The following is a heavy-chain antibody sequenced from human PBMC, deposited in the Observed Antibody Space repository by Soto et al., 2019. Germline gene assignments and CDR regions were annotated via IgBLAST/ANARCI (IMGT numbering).Heavy chain of an antibody. CDR2: LYDGGGS. D-gene: IGHD3-16*01. Sequence: QVQLQESGPGLVKPAETLSLTCSVSGASVTSGLYYWTWIRQPPGRGLEWMGFLYDGGGSNYSPSLRGRGTMSVDSTKDQFSLNLTSVTAADTALYYCARAAGREFDYDDVWGTRGDWFDPWGQGTLVTVSS. CDR3: ARAAGREFDYDDVWGTRGDWFDP. J-gene: IGHJ5*02. CDR1: GASVTSGLYY. V-gene: IGHV4-61*01.